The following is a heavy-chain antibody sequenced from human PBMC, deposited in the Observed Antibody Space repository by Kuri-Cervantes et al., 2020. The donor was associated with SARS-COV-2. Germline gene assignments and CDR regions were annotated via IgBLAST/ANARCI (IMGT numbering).Heavy chain of an antibody. CDR1: GGSISSHY. D-gene: IGHD3-10*01. V-gene: IGHV4-59*11. Sequence: SETLSLTCTVSGGSISSHYWSWIRQPPGKGLEWIGYIYYSGSTNYNPSLKSRATISVDTSKNQFSLKLSSVTAADTAVYYCARERAFGYYMDVWGKGTTVTVSS. CDR2: IYYSGST. J-gene: IGHJ6*03. CDR3: ARERAFGYYMDV.